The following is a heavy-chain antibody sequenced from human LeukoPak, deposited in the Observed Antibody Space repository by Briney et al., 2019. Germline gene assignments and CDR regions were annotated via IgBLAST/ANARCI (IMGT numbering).Heavy chain of an antibody. CDR1: GLTFSDYG. CDR2: IRNDGSNE. D-gene: IGHD3-22*01. J-gene: IGHJ3*02. CDR3: AKGRYYYDSSDAFDI. Sequence: QAGGSLRLSCAASGLTFSDYGMHWVRQAPGKGLEWVAFIRNDGSNEYYPDSVKGRFTISRDNSRNTLYLQMNSLRPEDTAVYYCAKGRYYYDSSDAFDIWGQGTMVTVSS. V-gene: IGHV3-30*02.